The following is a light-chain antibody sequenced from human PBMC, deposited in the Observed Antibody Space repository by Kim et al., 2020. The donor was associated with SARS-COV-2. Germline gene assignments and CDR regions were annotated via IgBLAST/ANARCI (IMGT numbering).Light chain of an antibody. J-gene: IGKJ2*01. Sequence: VSPGERATLSCMASQSVRTNLAWYQQKPAQAPRLLIYGASTRATGLPTRFSASGSGTEFTLTISSLQSEDSAVYYCQSYNNWPRSTFGQGTKLEI. CDR3: QSYNNWPRST. V-gene: IGKV3-15*01. CDR2: GAS. CDR1: QSVRTN.